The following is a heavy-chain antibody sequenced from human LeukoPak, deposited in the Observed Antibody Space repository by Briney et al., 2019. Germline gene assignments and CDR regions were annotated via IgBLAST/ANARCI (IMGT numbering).Heavy chain of an antibody. Sequence: ASVKVSCKASGYTFTSYGISWVRQAPGQGLEWMGWISAYNGNTNYAQKLQGRVTMTTDTSTSTAYMELRSLRSDDTAVFYCARTGGGFGVGSRYYYYYMDVWGKGTTVTVSS. V-gene: IGHV1-18*01. CDR3: ARTGGGFGVGSRYYYYYMDV. CDR2: ISAYNGNT. CDR1: GYTFTSYG. J-gene: IGHJ6*03. D-gene: IGHD3-10*01.